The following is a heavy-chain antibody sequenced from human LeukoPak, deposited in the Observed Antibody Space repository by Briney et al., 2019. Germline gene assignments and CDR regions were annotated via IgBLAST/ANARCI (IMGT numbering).Heavy chain of an antibody. V-gene: IGHV3-15*01. J-gene: IGHJ6*03. CDR1: GFTFSNAG. Sequence: GGSLRLSCAASGFTFSNAGMSWVRQAPGKGLEWVGRIKSKTDGGTTDYAAPVKGRFTISRDDSKHTLYLQMNSLKTEDTAVYYCSTPTPLRTNYYYYMDVWGKGTTVTVSS. CDR2: IKSKTDGGTT. D-gene: IGHD2-2*01. CDR3: STPTPLRTNYYYYMDV.